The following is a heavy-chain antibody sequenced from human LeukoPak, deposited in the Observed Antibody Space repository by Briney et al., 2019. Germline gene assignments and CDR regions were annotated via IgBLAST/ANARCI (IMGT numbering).Heavy chain of an antibody. CDR1: GGSVSTSSHY. D-gene: IGHD6-13*01. J-gene: IGHJ4*02. CDR3: ARLSNWYGVY. CDR2: VSNGGTT. V-gene: IGHV4-39*01. Sequence: SETLSLTCTVSGGSVSTSSHYWGWIRHPPGKGLEWIGSVSNGGTTSYNPSLRSRVSISVDTSKNQFSLKLNSVTAADTAVYYCARLSNWYGVYWGQGTLVTVSS.